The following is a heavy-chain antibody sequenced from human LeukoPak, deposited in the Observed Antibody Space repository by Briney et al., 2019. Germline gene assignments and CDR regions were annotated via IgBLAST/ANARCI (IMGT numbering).Heavy chain of an antibody. CDR2: ISGSGGST. CDR3: AKRAVAGAYFDY. J-gene: IGHJ4*02. CDR1: GFTLWRYA. V-gene: IGHV3-23*01. Sequence: VQPGGALGHSPAAPGFTLWRYAISWVRQAPREGLEGVSAISGSGGSTYYADSVKGRFTISRDNSKNTLYLQMNSLRAEDTAVYYCAKRAVAGAYFDYWGQGTLVTVSS. D-gene: IGHD6-19*01.